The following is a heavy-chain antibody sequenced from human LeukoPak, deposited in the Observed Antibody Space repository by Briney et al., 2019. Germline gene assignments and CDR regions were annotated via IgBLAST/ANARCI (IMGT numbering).Heavy chain of an antibody. J-gene: IGHJ4*02. CDR1: GFTFSSYS. CDR2: ISSSSSYI. V-gene: IGHV3-21*01. D-gene: IGHD6-13*01. Sequence: PGGSLRLSCAASGFTFSSYSMNWVRQAPGKGLEWVSSISSSSSYIYYADSAKGRFTISRDNAKNSLYLQMNSLRAEDTAVYYCARDPRGIAVDYWGQGTLVTVSS. CDR3: ARDPRGIAVDY.